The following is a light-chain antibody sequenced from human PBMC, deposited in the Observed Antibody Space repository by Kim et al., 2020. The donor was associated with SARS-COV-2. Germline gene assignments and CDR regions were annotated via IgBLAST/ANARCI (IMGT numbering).Light chain of an antibody. CDR1: NIGTKS. V-gene: IGLV3-21*04. J-gene: IGLJ3*02. CDR2: YDS. CDR3: QVWDSNSDHPV. Sequence: APGKTARITCGGNNIGTKSVHWYQQKPGQAPVLVIFYDSDRPSGIPERFSGSNSGNTATLTISRVEAGDEADYSCQVWDSNSDHPVFGGGTQLTVL.